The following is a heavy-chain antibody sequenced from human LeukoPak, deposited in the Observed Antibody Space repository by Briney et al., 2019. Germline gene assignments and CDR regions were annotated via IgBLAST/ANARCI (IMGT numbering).Heavy chain of an antibody. CDR1: GFTFSTYN. CDR3: AELGITMIGGV. J-gene: IGHJ6*04. Sequence: GGSLRLSCAASGFTFSTYNMNWVRQAPGKGLEWVSTISSSTSYIYYADSVKGRFTISRDNAKNSLYLQMNSLRAEDTAVYYCAELGITMIGGVWGKGTTVTISS. CDR2: ISSSTSYI. D-gene: IGHD3-10*02. V-gene: IGHV3-21*01.